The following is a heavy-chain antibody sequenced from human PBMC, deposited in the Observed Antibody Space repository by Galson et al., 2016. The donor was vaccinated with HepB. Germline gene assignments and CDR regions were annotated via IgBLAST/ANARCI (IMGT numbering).Heavy chain of an antibody. J-gene: IGHJ5*02. V-gene: IGHV6-1*01. D-gene: IGHD6-19*01. CDR1: GDSVSNNRAA. CDR2: TYYRSKWYN. Sequence: CAISGDSVSNNRAAWNWIRQSPSRGLEWLGRTYYRSKWYNDYAVSVESRISIKPDTSKNELSMQPNSVTPEDAAVYFCARVDGGWSGFGPWGQGSLVTVSS. CDR3: ARVDGGWSGFGP.